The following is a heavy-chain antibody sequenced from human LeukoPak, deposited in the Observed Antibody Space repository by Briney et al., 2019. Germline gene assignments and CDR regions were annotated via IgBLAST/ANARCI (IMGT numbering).Heavy chain of an antibody. Sequence: ASVKVSCKASGYTFTNYDINWVRQATGQGLEWMGWMNPKSGYTGYAQKFQGRVTMTRDTSISTAYMELGSLRSEDTAVYYCARVTGGIDYWGQGTLVTVSS. D-gene: IGHD7-27*01. CDR1: GYTFTNYD. V-gene: IGHV1-8*01. CDR3: ARVTGGIDY. J-gene: IGHJ4*02. CDR2: MNPKSGYT.